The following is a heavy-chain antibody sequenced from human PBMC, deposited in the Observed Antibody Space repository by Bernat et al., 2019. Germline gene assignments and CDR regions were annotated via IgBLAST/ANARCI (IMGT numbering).Heavy chain of an antibody. Sequence: EVRLVESGGDLVQPGGSLRLSCAASGFTFGTFAMSWVRQAPGKGLEWVSAMTGGGTTYYADSVKGRVIISRDNSKNTLYLQMNSPRAEDTAVYYCARDWDRCFDYWGQGTLVTVSS. CDR1: GFTFGTFA. CDR2: MTGGGTT. D-gene: IGHD1-26*01. J-gene: IGHJ4*02. V-gene: IGHV3-23*04. CDR3: ARDWDRCFDY.